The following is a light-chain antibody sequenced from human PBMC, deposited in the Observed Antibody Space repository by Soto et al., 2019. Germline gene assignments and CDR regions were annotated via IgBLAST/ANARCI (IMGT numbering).Light chain of an antibody. V-gene: IGLV1-36*01. Sequence: QSVLTQPPSVSEAPRQRVTISCSGSSSNIGNNAVNWYQQLPGKAPKLLIYYDDLLPSGVSDRFSGSKSGTSASLAISGLQSEDEADYYCQSYGTNLSVLFGGGTKLTVL. CDR2: YDD. CDR1: SSNIGNNA. J-gene: IGLJ2*01. CDR3: QSYGTNLSVL.